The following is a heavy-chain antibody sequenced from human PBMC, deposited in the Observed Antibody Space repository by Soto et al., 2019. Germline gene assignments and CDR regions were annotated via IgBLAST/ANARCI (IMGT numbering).Heavy chain of an antibody. J-gene: IGHJ3*01. CDR2: LYSSGST. CDR3: AARPLLPGAP. D-gene: IGHD3-22*01. V-gene: IGHV3-53*01. Sequence: EVQLVESGGGLIQPGGSLRLSCAASGFTFTGNDMNWVRQAPGKGLEWVSLLYSSGSTYYADSVKGRFTISRDNSNNTLYLQMSSRSAEATAVYYCAARPLLPGAPWGQGTMVTVSS. CDR1: GFTFTGND.